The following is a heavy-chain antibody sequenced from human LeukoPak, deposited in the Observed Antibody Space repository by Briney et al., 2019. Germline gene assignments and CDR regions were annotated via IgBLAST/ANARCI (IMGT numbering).Heavy chain of an antibody. J-gene: IGHJ4*02. D-gene: IGHD3/OR15-3a*01. CDR3: TTLTVNDFHGNY. CDR2: VKSKTGGKTT. Sequence: GGSLRLFCAASGFTFSHAWIDWVRQATGEGLKWVALVKSKTGGKTTDYGAPEKGSVTSSRDISRNTLYLQLNSLKTKDTAMYYGTTLTVNDFHGNYWGQGALVTVSA. V-gene: IGHV3-15*01. CDR1: GFTFSHAW.